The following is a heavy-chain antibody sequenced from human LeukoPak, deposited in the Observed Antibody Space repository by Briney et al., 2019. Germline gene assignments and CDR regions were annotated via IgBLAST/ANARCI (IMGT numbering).Heavy chain of an antibody. CDR1: GGTFSSYA. CDR2: IIPIFGTA. V-gene: IGHV1-69*13. D-gene: IGHD5-24*01. J-gene: IGHJ4*02. Sequence: SVKVSCKASGGTFSSYAISWVRQAPGQGLEWMGGIIPIFGTAIYAQKFQGRVTITADESTSTAYMELSSLRSEDTAVYYCAREGWLQSPFDYWGQGTLVTVSS. CDR3: AREGWLQSPFDY.